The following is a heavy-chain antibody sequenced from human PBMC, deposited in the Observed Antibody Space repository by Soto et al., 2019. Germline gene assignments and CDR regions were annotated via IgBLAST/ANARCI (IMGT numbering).Heavy chain of an antibody. V-gene: IGHV5-51*01. CDR1: GYAFISYF. CDR3: ARGYCNAKKCDPWLDH. J-gene: IGHJ5*02. Sequence: GDALNISCQCSGYAFISYFIAFVRQMPGKVREWMVIIYPGDCDTRYSPSFQGQVTISVDKSITTAYLQWSSLKASDTAMYYCARGYCNAKKCDPWLDHWGQRTLVTVSS. CDR2: IYPGDCDT. D-gene: IGHD2-15*01.